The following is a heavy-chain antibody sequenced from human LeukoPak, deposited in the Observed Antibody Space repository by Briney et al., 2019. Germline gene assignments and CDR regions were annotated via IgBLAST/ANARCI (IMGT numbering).Heavy chain of an antibody. CDR3: AKDLSDSSGYYLLYVFDY. V-gene: IGHV3-30*18. CDR1: GFTFSSYG. Sequence: PGRSPRLSCAASGFTFSSYGMHWVRQAPGKGLEWVAVISYDGSNKYYADSVKGRFTISRDNSKNTLYLQMNSLRAEDTAVYYCAKDLSDSSGYYLLYVFDYWGQGTLVTVSS. J-gene: IGHJ4*02. D-gene: IGHD3-22*01. CDR2: ISYDGSNK.